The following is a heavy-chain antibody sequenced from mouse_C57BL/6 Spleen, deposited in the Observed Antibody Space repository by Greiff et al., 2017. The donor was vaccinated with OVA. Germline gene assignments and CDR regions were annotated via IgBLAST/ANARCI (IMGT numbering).Heavy chain of an antibody. CDR2: IYPGSGNT. CDR3: ARGETSDWAWFAY. CDR1: GYSFTSYY. Sequence: QVQLQQSGPELVKPGASVKISCKASGYSFTSYYIHWVKQRPGQGLEWIGWIYPGSGNTKYNEKFKGKATLTADTSSSTAYMQLSSLTSEDSAVYYCARGETSDWAWFAYWGQGTLVTVSA. D-gene: IGHD4-1*01. J-gene: IGHJ3*01. V-gene: IGHV1-66*01.